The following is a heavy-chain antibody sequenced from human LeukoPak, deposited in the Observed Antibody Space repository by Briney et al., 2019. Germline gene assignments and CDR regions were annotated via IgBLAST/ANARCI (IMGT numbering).Heavy chain of an antibody. CDR1: GGSISSSSYY. V-gene: IGHV4-39*01. D-gene: IGHD3-16*02. CDR2: IYYSGNT. J-gene: IGHJ4*02. CDR3: ASLSDYFDY. Sequence: SETLSLTCTVSGGSISSSSYYWGWIRQPPGKGLEWIGSIYYSGNTYYNPSLKSRVTISVDTSKNQFSLQLSSVTAGDTAVYYCASLSDYFDYWGQGTLVTVSS.